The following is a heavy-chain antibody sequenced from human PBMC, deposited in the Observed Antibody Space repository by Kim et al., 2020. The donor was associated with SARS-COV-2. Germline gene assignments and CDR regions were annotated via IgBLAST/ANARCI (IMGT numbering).Heavy chain of an antibody. CDR3: ARANYGDYGVWFDY. Sequence: NPSLKSRVTISVATSKNQFSLKLSSVTAADTAVYYCARANYGDYGVWFDYWGQGTLVTVSS. D-gene: IGHD4-17*01. J-gene: IGHJ4*02. V-gene: IGHV4-31*02.